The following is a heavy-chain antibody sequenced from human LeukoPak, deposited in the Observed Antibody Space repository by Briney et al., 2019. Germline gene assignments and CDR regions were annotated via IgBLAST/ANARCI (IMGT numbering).Heavy chain of an antibody. Sequence: GASVKVSCKASGYTFTYYYMNWVRQAPGQGLEWMGIINPSGGITNYAQKFQGRVNMTRDTSTSTVYLELSSLRSEDTAVYYCARADYWGQGTLVTVSS. J-gene: IGHJ4*02. CDR2: INPSGGIT. V-gene: IGHV1-46*01. CDR3: ARADY. CDR1: GYTFTYYY.